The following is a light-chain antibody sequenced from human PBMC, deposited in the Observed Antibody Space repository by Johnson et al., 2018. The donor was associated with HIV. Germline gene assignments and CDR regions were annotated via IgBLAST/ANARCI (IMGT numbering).Light chain of an antibody. J-gene: IGLJ1*01. CDR2: ENN. V-gene: IGLV1-51*02. CDR3: GTWDTRLSAGHV. CDR1: TSNIGDHS. Sequence: QSVLTQPPSVSAAPGRWVTVSCSGTTSNIGDHSVSWFQHLPGAAPKLLIYENNERPSGIPDRFSGSKSGTSATLGITGLQTGDEADYYCGTWDTRLSAGHVFGTGTKVTVL.